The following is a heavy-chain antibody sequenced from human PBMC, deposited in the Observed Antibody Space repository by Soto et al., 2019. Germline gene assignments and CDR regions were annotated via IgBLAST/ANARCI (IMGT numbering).Heavy chain of an antibody. CDR1: GGSISSSSYY. Sequence: QLQLQESGPGLVKPSETLSLTCTVSGGSISSSSYYWGWIRQPPGKGLEWIGSIYYSGSTYYNPSLKSRVTISVETSKNQFSLKLSSVTAADTAVYYCASTVTTRKYYYYYGMDVWGQGTTVTVSS. J-gene: IGHJ6*02. CDR2: IYYSGST. V-gene: IGHV4-39*01. D-gene: IGHD4-17*01. CDR3: ASTVTTRKYYYYYGMDV.